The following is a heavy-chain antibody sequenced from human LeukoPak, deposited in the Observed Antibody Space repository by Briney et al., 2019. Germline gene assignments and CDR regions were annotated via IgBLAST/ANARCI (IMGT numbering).Heavy chain of an antibody. CDR1: GFTFSTYG. Sequence: GGTLRLSCAASGFTFSTYGMHWVRQAPGKGLEGVAFIRYDGSNKDYADSVKGRFTISRDNSKNTLYLQMNSLRAEDTAVYYCAKSGKSDRNDFFTTKQKQLDYWGQGTLLTVSS. CDR2: IRYDGSNK. CDR3: AKSGKSDRNDFFTTKQKQLDY. V-gene: IGHV3-30*02. D-gene: IGHD3/OR15-3a*01. J-gene: IGHJ4*02.